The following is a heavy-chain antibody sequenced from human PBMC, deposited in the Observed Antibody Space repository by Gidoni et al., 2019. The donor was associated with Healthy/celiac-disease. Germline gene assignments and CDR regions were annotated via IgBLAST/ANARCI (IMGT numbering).Heavy chain of an antibody. V-gene: IGHV1-69*01. CDR2: IIPIFGTA. Sequence: QVQLVQSGAEVKKPGSSVKVSCKASGGTFSSYAISWVRQAPGQGLEWMGGIIPIFGTANYAQKFQGRVTITADESTSTAYMELSSLRSEDTAVYYCARDRTQVVTVVTPHRDAFDIWGQGTMVTVSS. D-gene: IGHD2-21*02. CDR1: GGTFSSYA. J-gene: IGHJ3*02. CDR3: ARDRTQVVTVVTPHRDAFDI.